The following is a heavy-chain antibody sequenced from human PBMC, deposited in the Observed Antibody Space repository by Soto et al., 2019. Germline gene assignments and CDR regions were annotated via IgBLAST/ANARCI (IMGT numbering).Heavy chain of an antibody. CDR1: GYTLTGYY. CDR2: INPNSGGT. D-gene: IGHD6-13*01. V-gene: IGHV1-2*02. Sequence: GASVKVSCKASGYTLTGYYMHWVRQAPGQGLEWMGWINPNSGGTNYAQKFQGRVTMTRDTSISTAYMELSRLRSDDTAVYYCARARIAAAVMDVWGQGTTVTVSS. CDR3: ARARIAAAVMDV. J-gene: IGHJ6*02.